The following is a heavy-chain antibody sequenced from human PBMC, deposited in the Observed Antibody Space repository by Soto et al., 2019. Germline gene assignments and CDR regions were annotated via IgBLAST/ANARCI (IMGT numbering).Heavy chain of an antibody. CDR1: GYIFTKYW. CDR2: IYPDDSDI. Sequence: XESLKISCRGSGYIFTKYWIAWVRQMPGKGLEWMGIIYPDDSDIKYSPSFEGQVTISADKSLSSAYLQWSSLKASDTAIYYCVRGDSGNHWGQGTLVTVSS. J-gene: IGHJ4*02. V-gene: IGHV5-51*01. CDR3: VRGDSGNH. D-gene: IGHD1-26*01.